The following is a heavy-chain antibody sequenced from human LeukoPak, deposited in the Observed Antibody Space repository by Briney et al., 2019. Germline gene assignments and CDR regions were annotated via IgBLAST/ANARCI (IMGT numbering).Heavy chain of an antibody. CDR3: AKGDSYDFGYPY. D-gene: IGHD2/OR15-2a*01. CDR1: GFTFSSYG. V-gene: IGHV3-33*06. J-gene: IGHJ4*02. CDR2: IWYDGSNK. Sequence: GGSLRLSCAASGFTFSSYGMHWVRQAPGKGLEWVAVIWYDGSNKYYADSVKGRFTISRDNPKNTLYLQMNSLRAEDTAVYYCAKGDSYDFGYPYWGQGTLVTVSS.